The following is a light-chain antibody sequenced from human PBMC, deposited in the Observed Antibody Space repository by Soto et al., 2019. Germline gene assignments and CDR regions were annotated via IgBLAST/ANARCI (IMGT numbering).Light chain of an antibody. Sequence: DIQMTQSPSSLSASSRDRVTITCRASQGISTWLAWYQQKIGKAPKXMIYTASRLQTGVPPRFSGSCSGTDLTLTINSLQPEDVATYYCQHTNNFLFTLGRGTRLEIK. CDR1: QGISTW. V-gene: IGKV1-12*01. J-gene: IGKJ5*01. CDR3: QHTNNFLFT. CDR2: TAS.